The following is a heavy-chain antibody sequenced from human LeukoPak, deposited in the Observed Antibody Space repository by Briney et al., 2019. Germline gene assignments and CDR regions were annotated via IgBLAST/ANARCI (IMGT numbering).Heavy chain of an antibody. Sequence: ASVKVSCKASGYTFTSYDINWVRQATGQGLEWMGWMNPNSGNTGYAQKLQGRVAITRNTSISTAYMELSSLRSEDTAVYYCARGRYCSGGSCYWRGSWFDPWGQGTLVTVSS. D-gene: IGHD2-15*01. J-gene: IGHJ5*02. CDR3: ARGRYCSGGSCYWRGSWFDP. CDR2: MNPNSGNT. CDR1: GYTFTSYD. V-gene: IGHV1-8*03.